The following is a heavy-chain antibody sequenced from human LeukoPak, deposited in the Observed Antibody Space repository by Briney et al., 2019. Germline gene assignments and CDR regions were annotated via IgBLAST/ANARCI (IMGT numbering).Heavy chain of an antibody. CDR3: ASLINGSFDY. D-gene: IGHD1-26*01. V-gene: IGHV4-31*03. Sequence: SQTLSLTCTVSGGSISSGGYYWSWIRQHPGKGLEWIGYIYYSGSTYYNPSPKSRVTISVDTSKNQFSLKLSSVTAADTAVYYCASLINGSFDYWGQGTLVTVSS. CDR2: IYYSGST. J-gene: IGHJ4*02. CDR1: GGSISSGGYY.